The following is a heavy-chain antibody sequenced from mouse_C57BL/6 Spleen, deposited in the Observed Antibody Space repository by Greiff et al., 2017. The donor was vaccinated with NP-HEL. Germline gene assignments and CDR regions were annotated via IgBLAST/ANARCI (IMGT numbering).Heavy chain of an antibody. D-gene: IGHD2-5*01. CDR3: ARAYSNYGYYAMDY. J-gene: IGHJ4*01. Sequence: DVKLQESGPGLVKPSQSLSLTCSVTGYSITSGYYWNWIRQFPGNKLEWMGYISYDGSNNYNPSLKNRISITRDTSKNQFFLKLNSVTTEDTATYYCARAYSNYGYYAMDYWGQGTSVTVSS. CDR1: GYSITSGYY. V-gene: IGHV3-6*01. CDR2: ISYDGSN.